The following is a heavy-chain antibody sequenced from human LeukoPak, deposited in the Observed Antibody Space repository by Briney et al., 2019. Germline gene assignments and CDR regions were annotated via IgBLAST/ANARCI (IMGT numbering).Heavy chain of an antibody. CDR2: IYYSGST. J-gene: IGHJ5*02. CDR3: ARASIAARPVNWFDP. D-gene: IGHD6-6*01. Sequence: SETLSLTCTVSGGSISSSSYYWGWIRQPPGKGLEWIGSIYYSGSTYYNPSLKSRVTISVDTSKNQFSLKLSSVTAADTAVYYSARASIAARPVNWFDPWGQGTLVSVSS. V-gene: IGHV4-39*07. CDR1: GGSISSSSYY.